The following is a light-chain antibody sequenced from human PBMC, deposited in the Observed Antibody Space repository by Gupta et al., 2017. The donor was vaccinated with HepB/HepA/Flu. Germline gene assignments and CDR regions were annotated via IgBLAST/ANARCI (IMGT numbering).Light chain of an antibody. CDR3: TSYAGSNNPVL. CDR1: SSDVGGYNY. J-gene: IGLJ2*01. Sequence: QSALTQPPSASGSPGQSVTISCTGTSSDVGGYNYVSWYQQHPGKAPKLMIYEVSKRPSGVPDRFSGSKSGNTASLTVSGLQTEDEAVYYCTSYAGSNNPVLFGEGTKLTVL. CDR2: EVS. V-gene: IGLV2-8*01.